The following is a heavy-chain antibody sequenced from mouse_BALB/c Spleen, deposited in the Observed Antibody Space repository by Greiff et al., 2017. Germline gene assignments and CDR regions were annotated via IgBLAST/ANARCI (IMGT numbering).Heavy chain of an antibody. D-gene: IGHD1-1*01. CDR1: GFTFSSYA. CDR2: ISSGGSYT. V-gene: IGHV5-9-4*01. CDR3: ARASGSSYLYWYFDV. Sequence: VQLQESGGGLVKPGGSLKLSCAASGFTFSSYAMSWVRQSPEKRLEWVAEISSGGSYTYYPDTVTGRFTISRDNAKNTLYLEMSSLRSEDTAMYYCARASGSSYLYWYFDVWGAGTTVTVSS. J-gene: IGHJ1*01.